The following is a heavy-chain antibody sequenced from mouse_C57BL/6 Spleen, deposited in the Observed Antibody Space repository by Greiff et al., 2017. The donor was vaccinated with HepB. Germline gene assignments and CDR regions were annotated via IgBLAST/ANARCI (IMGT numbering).Heavy chain of an antibody. D-gene: IGHD1-2*01. CDR1: GFTFSSYT. V-gene: IGHV5-9*01. J-gene: IGHJ1*03. CDR2: ISGGGGNT. Sequence: DVKLEESGGGLVKPGGSLKLSCAASGFTFSSYTMSWVRQTPEKRLEWVATISGGGGNTYYPDSVKGRFTISRDNAKNTLYLQMSSLRSEDTALYYCARQGLLRPSWYFDVWGTGTTVTVSS. CDR3: ARQGLLRPSWYFDV.